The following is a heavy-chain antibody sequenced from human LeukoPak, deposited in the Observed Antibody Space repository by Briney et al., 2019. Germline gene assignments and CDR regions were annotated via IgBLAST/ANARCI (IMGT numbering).Heavy chain of an antibody. CDR2: ISSSSSYI. D-gene: IGHD6-13*01. CDR1: GSTFSSYS. Sequence: GGSLRLSCAASGSTFSSYSMNWVRQAPGKGLEWVSSISSSSSYIYYADSVKGRFTISRDNAKNSLYLQMNSLRAEDTAVYYCARDHSSWSLPPWGAFDIWGQGTMVTVSS. V-gene: IGHV3-21*01. J-gene: IGHJ3*02. CDR3: ARDHSSWSLPPWGAFDI.